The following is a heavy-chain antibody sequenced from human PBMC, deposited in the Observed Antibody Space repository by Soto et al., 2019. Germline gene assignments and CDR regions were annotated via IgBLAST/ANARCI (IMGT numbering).Heavy chain of an antibody. J-gene: IGHJ6*02. CDR1: GCSISSYY. D-gene: IGHD3-10*01. Sequence: PSETLSLTCTVSGCSISSYYWSWIRQPPGKGLEWIGYIYYSGSTNYNPSLQSRVTISIDTPKNQFSLRLSSVTAADMAVYYCARDGKYNYGSGYYYYGMDDWGQGAAVTVSS. CDR2: IYYSGST. CDR3: ARDGKYNYGSGYYYYGMDD. V-gene: IGHV4-59*12.